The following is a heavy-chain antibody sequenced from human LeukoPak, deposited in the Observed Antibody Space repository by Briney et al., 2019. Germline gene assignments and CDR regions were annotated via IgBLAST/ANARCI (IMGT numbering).Heavy chain of an antibody. V-gene: IGHV3-48*03. Sequence: GRSLRLSCAASGFTFSSYEMNWVRQAPGEGLEWVSYISSGASIIYYADSVKGRFTISRDNAKNSLYLQMNSLRAEDTAVYYCARGAYYYDSSGYPGYWGQGTLVTVSS. CDR3: ARGAYYYDSSGYPGY. CDR1: GFTFSSYE. D-gene: IGHD3-22*01. J-gene: IGHJ4*02. CDR2: ISSGASII.